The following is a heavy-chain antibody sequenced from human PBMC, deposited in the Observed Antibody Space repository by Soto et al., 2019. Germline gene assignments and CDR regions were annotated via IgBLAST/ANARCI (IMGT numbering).Heavy chain of an antibody. CDR2: ISGSGTMK. V-gene: IGHV3-23*01. CDR3: AKEAEENEQVPIPGDN. Sequence: GSLRLSCVASGFTFRNHAMTWVRQAPGKGLEWVSGISGSGTMKYYADSVRGHFTISRENAKNTLHLQMDNLRVEDTAVYYCAKEAEENEQVPIPGDNCGQGTLVTVSS. D-gene: IGHD2-2*02. CDR1: GFTFRNHA. J-gene: IGHJ4*02.